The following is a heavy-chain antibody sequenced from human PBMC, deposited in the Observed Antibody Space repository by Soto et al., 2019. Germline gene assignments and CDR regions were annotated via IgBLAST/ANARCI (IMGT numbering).Heavy chain of an antibody. J-gene: IGHJ4*02. CDR3: ARGLLRSPDY. Sequence: SETLSLTCTVSGGSISPYYGSWIRQFPGKGLEWIGYIYFRGSTNYNPSLKSRVTISVDTSKNQFSLNLTSVTAADTAVYYCARGLLRSPDYWGQGTPVTVSS. D-gene: IGHD3-3*01. V-gene: IGHV4-59*01. CDR2: IYFRGST. CDR1: GGSISPYY.